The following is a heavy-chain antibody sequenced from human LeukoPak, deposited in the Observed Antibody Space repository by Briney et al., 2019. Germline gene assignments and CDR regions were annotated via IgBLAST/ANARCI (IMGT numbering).Heavy chain of an antibody. D-gene: IGHD2-15*01. CDR3: AREVYCSGGSCFDGFDY. CDR2: INPSGGST. Sequence: PGASVKVSCKASGYTFTSYYMHWVRQAPGQGLEWMGIINPSGGSTSYAQKFQGRVTMTRDTSTSTVYMELSSLRSEDTAVYYCAREVYCSGGSCFDGFDYWGQGTLVTVSS. CDR1: GYTFTSYY. J-gene: IGHJ4*02. V-gene: IGHV1-46*01.